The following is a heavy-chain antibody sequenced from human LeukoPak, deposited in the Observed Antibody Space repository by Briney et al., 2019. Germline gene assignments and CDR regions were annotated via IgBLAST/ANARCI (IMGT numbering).Heavy chain of an antibody. J-gene: IGHJ4*02. Sequence: SETLSLTCTVSGGSISSSSYYWGWIRQPPGKGLEWIGSIYYSGSAYYSPSLKSPVTISVDTSKNQFSLKLSSVTAADTAAYYCARITFGGVYYFDHWGQGTLVTVSS. D-gene: IGHD3-16*01. CDR3: ARITFGGVYYFDH. CDR2: IYYSGSA. CDR1: GGSISSSSYY. V-gene: IGHV4-39*01.